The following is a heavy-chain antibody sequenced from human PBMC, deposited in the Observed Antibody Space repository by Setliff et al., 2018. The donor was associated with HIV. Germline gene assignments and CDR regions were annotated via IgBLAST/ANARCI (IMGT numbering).Heavy chain of an antibody. D-gene: IGHD2-15*01. CDR2: IYYRGGT. J-gene: IGHJ4*02. V-gene: IGHV4-59*01. CDR3: ARATATWLVDN. Sequence: SETLSLTCNVSGASISSYYWSWIRQPPGKGLEWIGYIYYRGGTNYNPSLRSRLTISVDAAKNQFSLKLSSVTTADTAVYYCARATATWLVDNWGQGTLVTVSS. CDR1: GASISSYY.